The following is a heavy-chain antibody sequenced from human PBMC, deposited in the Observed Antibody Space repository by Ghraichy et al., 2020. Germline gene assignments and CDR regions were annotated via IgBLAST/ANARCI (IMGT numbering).Heavy chain of an antibody. CDR1: GGSISSGGYS. CDR3: ARVHGYYGSGSSNWFDP. V-gene: IGHV4-30-2*01. CDR2: IYHSGST. Sequence: SQTLSLTCAVSGGSISSGGYSWSWIRQPPGKGLEWIGYIYHSGSTYYNPSLKSRVTISVDRSKNQFSLKLSSVTAADTAVYYCARVHGYYGSGSSNWFDPWGQGTLVTVSS. J-gene: IGHJ5*02. D-gene: IGHD3-10*01.